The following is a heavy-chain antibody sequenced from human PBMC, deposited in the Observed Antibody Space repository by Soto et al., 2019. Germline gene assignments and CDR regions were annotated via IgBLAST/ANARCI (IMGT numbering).Heavy chain of an antibody. CDR1: GYNFNRYW. J-gene: IGHJ3*02. Sequence: EVYLAQSGAEVKKPGESLKISCKGSGYNFNRYWIGWVRQMPVKGLEWMGVIYPGDSDTRYSPSLQGQVTISADKSSSAAYLQWSSLQASDTATYYCARSLVNGTYEAFDIWGQGTMVTVSS. V-gene: IGHV5-51*03. CDR3: ARSLVNGTYEAFDI. D-gene: IGHD6-13*01. CDR2: IYPGDSDT.